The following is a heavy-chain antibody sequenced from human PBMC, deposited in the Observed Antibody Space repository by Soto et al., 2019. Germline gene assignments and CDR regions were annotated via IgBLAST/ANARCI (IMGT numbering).Heavy chain of an antibody. D-gene: IGHD2-8*01. J-gene: IGHJ5*02. CDR2: ISSSSSYI. V-gene: IGHV3-21*01. CDR1: GFTFSSYS. Sequence: EVQLVESGGGLVKPGGSLRLSCAASGFTFSSYSMNWVRQAPGKGLEWVSSISSSSSYIYYADSVKGRFTISRDNANNSLYLQMNSLRAEDTAVYYCGREGYCTNGVCTMAWFDPWGQGTLVTVSS. CDR3: GREGYCTNGVCTMAWFDP.